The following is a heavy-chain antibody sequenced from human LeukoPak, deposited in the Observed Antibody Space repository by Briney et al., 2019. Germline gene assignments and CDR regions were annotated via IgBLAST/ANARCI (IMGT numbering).Heavy chain of an antibody. J-gene: IGHJ4*02. CDR1: AYTFTGYY. V-gene: IGHV1-2*06. CDR2: INPNSGGT. Sequence: ASVKVSCKASAYTFTGYYMHWVRQAPGQGLEWMGRINPNSGGTNYAQNFQGRVTMTRDTSISTASMELSSLRSDDTAVYYCARGSYSDSSGFLSYWGQGTLVTVSS. CDR3: ARGSYSDSSGFLSY. D-gene: IGHD3-22*01.